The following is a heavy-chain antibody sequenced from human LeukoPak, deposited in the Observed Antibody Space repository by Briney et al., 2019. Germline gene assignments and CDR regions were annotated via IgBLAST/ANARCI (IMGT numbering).Heavy chain of an antibody. CDR1: GYSITSGYY. Sequence: PSETLSLTCSVSGYSITSGYYWGWIRQPPGKGLEWIGYIYYSGSTNYNPSLKSRVTISVDTSKNQFSLKLSSVTAADTAVYYCARDSSGSTNWFDPWGQGTLVTVSS. CDR2: IYYSGST. V-gene: IGHV4-61*01. D-gene: IGHD3-22*01. J-gene: IGHJ5*02. CDR3: ARDSSGSTNWFDP.